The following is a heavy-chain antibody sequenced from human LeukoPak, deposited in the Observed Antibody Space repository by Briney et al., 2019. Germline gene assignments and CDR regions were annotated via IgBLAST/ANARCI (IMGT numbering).Heavy chain of an antibody. CDR1: GFTFGDYA. CDR2: ISGRGSST. Sequence: GGSLRLSCSPSGFTFGDYAMSWVRQAPGKGLEWVSSISGRGSSTFYADSVKGRFTISRDNSKNTLYLQMNSLRAEDTAVYFCAKGSSTVTTVDYWGQGTLVTVSS. D-gene: IGHD4-17*01. V-gene: IGHV3-23*01. CDR3: AKGSSTVTTVDY. J-gene: IGHJ4*02.